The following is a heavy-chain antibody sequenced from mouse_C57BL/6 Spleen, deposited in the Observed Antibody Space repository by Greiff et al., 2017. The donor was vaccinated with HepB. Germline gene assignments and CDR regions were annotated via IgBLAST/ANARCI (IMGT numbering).Heavy chain of an antibody. CDR2: IYPGDGDT. V-gene: IGHV1-82*01. D-gene: IGHD1-1*01. Sequence: VQLQQSGPELVKPGASVKISCKASGYAFNSSWMNWVKQRPGKGLEWIGRIYPGDGDTNYNGKFKGKATLTADKSSSTAYMQLSSLTSEDSAVYFCAPYYGSSYGYFDVWGTGTTVTVSS. CDR3: APYYGSSYGYFDV. CDR1: GYAFNSSW. J-gene: IGHJ1*03.